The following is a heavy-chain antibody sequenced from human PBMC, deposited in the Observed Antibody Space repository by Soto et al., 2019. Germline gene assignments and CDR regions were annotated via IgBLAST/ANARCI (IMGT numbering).Heavy chain of an antibody. V-gene: IGHV3-7*03. CDR2: IRHDGSEK. CDR1: GFIFSSYW. J-gene: IGHJ4*02. Sequence: EVQLVESAGGLVQPGGTLTLSCAASGFIFSSYWMSWVRQAPGKGLEWVANIRHDGSEKYYVDSVKGRFTISRDNAKNSLYLQVNSLRAEDTAVYYCARGRYADSGYFYDYFDYWGQGTLVTVSS. D-gene: IGHD3-22*01. CDR3: ARGRYADSGYFYDYFDY.